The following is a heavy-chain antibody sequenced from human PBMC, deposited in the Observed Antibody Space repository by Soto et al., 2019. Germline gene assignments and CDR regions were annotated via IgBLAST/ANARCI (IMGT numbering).Heavy chain of an antibody. Sequence: QVQLVQSGAEVKKPGSSVKVSCKASGGTFSSYAISWVRQAPGQGLEWMGGIIPIFGTANYAQKFQGRVTITADKSTSTAYMELSSLRSEDTAVYYCASTPRRGCSYGVDYYYGMDVWGQGTTVTVSS. J-gene: IGHJ6*02. D-gene: IGHD5-18*01. CDR3: ASTPRRGCSYGVDYYYGMDV. V-gene: IGHV1-69*06. CDR1: GGTFSSYA. CDR2: IIPIFGTA.